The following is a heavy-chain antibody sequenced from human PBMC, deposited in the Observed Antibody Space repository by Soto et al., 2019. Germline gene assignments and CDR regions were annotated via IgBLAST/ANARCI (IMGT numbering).Heavy chain of an antibody. D-gene: IGHD2-2*02. CDR1: GYRFTTYW. V-gene: IGHV5-51*01. CDR3: ARGGGYCGSTSCHTYYFDY. Sequence: PGESLKISCKGSGYRFTTYWIGWVRQKPGRGLEWMGIIQPGDSDTRYSPSFQGQVTISADKSISTAYLQWSSLKASDTAFYYCARGGGYCGSTSCHTYYFDYWGQGPLVTVSS. J-gene: IGHJ4*02. CDR2: IQPGDSDT.